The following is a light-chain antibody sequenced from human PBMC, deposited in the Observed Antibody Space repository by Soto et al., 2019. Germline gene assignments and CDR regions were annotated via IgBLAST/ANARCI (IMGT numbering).Light chain of an antibody. V-gene: IGKV3D-15*01. CDR1: QNVGNN. CDR2: GAS. J-gene: IGKJ4*01. CDR3: QQYNSWVT. Sequence: EIVMTQSPDTLCVSRGESATLSCRASQNVGNNLAWYQQHPGQSPRLLLYGASTRASGSPPRFRGSGSGTDFTLNIKDLRSEATGVSYCQQYNSWVTFGGGTRVEIK.